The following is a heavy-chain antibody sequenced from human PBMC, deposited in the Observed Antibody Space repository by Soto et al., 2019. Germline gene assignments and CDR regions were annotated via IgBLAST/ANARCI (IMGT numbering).Heavy chain of an antibody. CDR2: IYHSGST. CDR1: GGSISSGGYS. CDR3: ARAQRGYCSSTSCYTDYYYGMDV. D-gene: IGHD2-2*02. V-gene: IGHV4-30-2*01. Sequence: PSETLSLTCAVSGGSISSGGYSWSWIRQPPGKGLEWIGYIYHSGSTYYNPSLKSRVTISVDRSKNQFSLKLSSVTAADTAVYYCARAQRGYCSSTSCYTDYYYGMDVWGQGTTVTVSS. J-gene: IGHJ6*02.